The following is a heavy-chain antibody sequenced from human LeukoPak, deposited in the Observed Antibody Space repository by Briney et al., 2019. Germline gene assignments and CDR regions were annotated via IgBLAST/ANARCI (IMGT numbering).Heavy chain of an antibody. J-gene: IGHJ6*03. V-gene: IGHV4-34*01. CDR2: ITDSGST. CDR3: ARLIGELWFGDYYYYYMDV. Sequence: SETLSLTCAVYGGSFSGYYWSWIRQPPWKGLEWIGEITDSGSTNYNPSLKSRVTISVDTSKNQFSLKLSSVTAADTAVYYCARLIGELWFGDYYYYYMDVWGKGTTVTISS. D-gene: IGHD3-10*01. CDR1: GGSFSGYY.